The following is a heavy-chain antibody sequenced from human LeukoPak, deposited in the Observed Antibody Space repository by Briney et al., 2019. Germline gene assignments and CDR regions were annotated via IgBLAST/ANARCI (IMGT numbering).Heavy chain of an antibody. J-gene: IGHJ4*02. Sequence: ASVKVSCKASGYTFTGYYMHWVRPAPGQGLEWMGWINPNSGGTNYAQKFQGRVTMTRDTSISTAYMELSRLRSDDTAVYYCARSITMIVVVQNYFDYWGQGTLVTVSS. CDR2: INPNSGGT. D-gene: IGHD3-22*01. CDR3: ARSITMIVVVQNYFDY. V-gene: IGHV1-2*02. CDR1: GYTFTGYY.